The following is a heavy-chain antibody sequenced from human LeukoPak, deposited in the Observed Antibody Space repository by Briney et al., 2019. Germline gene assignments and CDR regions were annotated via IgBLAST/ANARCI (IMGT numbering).Heavy chain of an antibody. D-gene: IGHD2-8*02. CDR1: GFTFSSYW. Sequence: GGSLRLSCAASGFTFSSYWMHWVRQAPGKGLVWVSRIVSDGSSTSNADSVKGRFTISRVNAKNTLYLQMNSLRAEDTAVYYCARGTGLIDYWGQGTLVTVSS. J-gene: IGHJ4*02. CDR3: ARGTGLIDY. CDR2: IVSDGSST. V-gene: IGHV3-74*01.